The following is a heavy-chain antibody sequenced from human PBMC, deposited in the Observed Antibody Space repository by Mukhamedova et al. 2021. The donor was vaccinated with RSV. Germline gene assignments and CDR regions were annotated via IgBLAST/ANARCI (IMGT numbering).Heavy chain of an antibody. D-gene: IGHD5-18*01. J-gene: IGHJ4*02. Sequence: MGIIYPGDSDTRYSPSFQGQVTISTDKSISTAYLQWSSLKASETAMYYCARPVETAIDYWGQGTLVTVSS. CDR2: IYPGDSDT. V-gene: IGHV5-51*01. CDR3: ARPVETAIDY.